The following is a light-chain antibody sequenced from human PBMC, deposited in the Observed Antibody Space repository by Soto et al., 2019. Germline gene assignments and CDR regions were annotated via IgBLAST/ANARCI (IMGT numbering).Light chain of an antibody. V-gene: IGKV3-20*01. CDR3: QQYGVSQLT. J-gene: IGKJ4*01. CDR1: QSVDNN. CDR2: GAS. Sequence: EIVMTQSPVTLSASPGGSATLSCRASQSVDNNVAWYQQKPGQAPRLLIYGASSRATGIPDRFSGSGSGTDFTLTINKLVPEDFAVYYCQQYGVSQLTFGGGTKVDIK.